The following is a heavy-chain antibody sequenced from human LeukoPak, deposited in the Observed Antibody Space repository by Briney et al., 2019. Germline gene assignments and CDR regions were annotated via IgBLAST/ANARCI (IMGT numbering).Heavy chain of an antibody. CDR3: AKEVGPDLGS. Sequence: GGSLRLSCGGSGFNFRSYAIHWVRQPPGKGPEWVAIIWYDGSKTYYAESVKGRFTISRDNSNNMAYLQMSSLRVEDTAVYFCAKEVGPDLGSWGQGTLVTVSS. CDR2: IWYDGSKT. CDR1: GFNFRSYA. D-gene: IGHD1-26*01. V-gene: IGHV3-33*03. J-gene: IGHJ4*02.